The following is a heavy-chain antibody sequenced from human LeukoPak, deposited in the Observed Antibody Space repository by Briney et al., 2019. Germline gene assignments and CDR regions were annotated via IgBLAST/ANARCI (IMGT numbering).Heavy chain of an antibody. V-gene: IGHV4-34*01. J-gene: IGHJ4*02. CDR2: INHSGST. CDR1: GGSFSGYY. CDR3: AASDNYYDSSGYYYY. Sequence: PSETLSLTCAVYGGSFSGYYWSWIRQPPGKGLEWIGEINHSGSTNYNPSLKSRVTISVDTSKNQFSLKLSSVTAADTAVYYCAASDNYYDSSGYYYYWGQGTLVTVSS. D-gene: IGHD3-22*01.